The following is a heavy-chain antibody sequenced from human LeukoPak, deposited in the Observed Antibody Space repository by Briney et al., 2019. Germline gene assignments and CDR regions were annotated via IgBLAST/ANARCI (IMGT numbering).Heavy chain of an antibody. V-gene: IGHV3-7*05. CDR3: ARGYMTADY. D-gene: IGHD2-2*02. Sequence: GGSLRLSCAASGFTFNIYWMSWVRQAPGKGLEWVANINQDGSEKYYVDSVKGRFTISRDNAKNSLYLQMNSLRAEDTAVYYCARGYMTADYWGQGSLVTVSS. CDR2: INQDGSEK. J-gene: IGHJ4*02. CDR1: GFTFNIYW.